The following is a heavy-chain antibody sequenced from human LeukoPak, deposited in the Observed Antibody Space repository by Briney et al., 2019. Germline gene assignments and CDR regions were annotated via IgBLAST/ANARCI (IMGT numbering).Heavy chain of an antibody. D-gene: IGHD5-18*01. V-gene: IGHV5-51*01. J-gene: IGHJ4*02. Sequence: GESLKISCKGSGYSFTSYWIGWVRQMPGKGLEWMGIIYPGDSDTRYSPSFQGQVNISADKSISTAYLQWSSLKASDTAMYYCARQTPVDTAMVTSMDYWGQGTLVTVSS. CDR3: ARQTPVDTAMVTSMDY. CDR1: GYSFTSYW. CDR2: IYPGDSDT.